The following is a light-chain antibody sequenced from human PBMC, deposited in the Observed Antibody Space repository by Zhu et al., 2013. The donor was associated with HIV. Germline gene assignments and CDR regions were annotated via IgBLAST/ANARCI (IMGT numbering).Light chain of an antibody. Sequence: QSALTQPASVSGSPGQSITISCIGSNSDVGAHNYVSWYQQHPGRAPKLMIYEVTNRPSGVPDRFSGSKSGNTASLTVSGLQAEDEADYYCSSYAGSNNVVFGGGTKLTVL. J-gene: IGLJ2*01. CDR3: SSYAGSNNVV. CDR1: NSDVGAHNY. CDR2: EVT. V-gene: IGLV2-8*01.